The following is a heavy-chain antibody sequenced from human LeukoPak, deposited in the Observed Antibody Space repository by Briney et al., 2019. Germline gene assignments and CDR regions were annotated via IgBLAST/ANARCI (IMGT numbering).Heavy chain of an antibody. D-gene: IGHD3-10*01. V-gene: IGHV4-34*01. J-gene: IGHJ6*02. CDR2: INHTGST. CDR3: ARGQTGYYYGSGRSYYCGMDV. CDR1: GDTFSGYF. Sequence: SETLSLTCGVYGDTFSGYFWSWIRQPPGKGLVGIGEINHTGSTNYNPSLRSRVTMTIDTPKTHFSLKLSSVTAADTAVYYCARGQTGYYYGSGRSYYCGMDVWGQGTTVTVSS.